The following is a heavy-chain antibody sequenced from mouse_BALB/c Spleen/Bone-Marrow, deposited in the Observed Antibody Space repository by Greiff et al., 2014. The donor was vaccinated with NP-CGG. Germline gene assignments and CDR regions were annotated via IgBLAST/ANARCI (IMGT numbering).Heavy chain of an antibody. CDR2: IYPGSGST. CDR1: GYTFTDYV. J-gene: IGHJ4*01. V-gene: IGHV1-77*01. CDR3: ARLDGNYRYAMDY. Sequence: QVQLKESGPELVKPGASVKMSCKASGYTFTDYVITWAKQRTGQGLEWIGEIYPGSGSTYYNEKFKGKATLTADKSSNTAYMQLGSLTSEDSAVYFCARLDGNYRYAMDYWGQGTSVTVSS. D-gene: IGHD2-1*01.